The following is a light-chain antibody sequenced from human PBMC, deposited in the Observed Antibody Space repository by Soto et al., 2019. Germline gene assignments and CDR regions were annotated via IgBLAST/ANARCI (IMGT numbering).Light chain of an antibody. CDR2: EVS. Sequence: QSVLTKPASVSGSPGQSIAISCTGTSSVVGGYNYVSWYQQHPGKAPKLMIHEVSNRPSGISDRFSGSKSGNTASLTISGLQADDEADYYCSSHTSYSTRVFGTGTKVTVL. J-gene: IGLJ1*01. CDR3: SSHTSYSTRV. CDR1: SSVVGGYNY. V-gene: IGLV2-14*01.